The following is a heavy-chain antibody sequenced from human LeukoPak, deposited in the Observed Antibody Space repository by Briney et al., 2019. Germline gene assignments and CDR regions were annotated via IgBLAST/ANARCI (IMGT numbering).Heavy chain of an antibody. CDR3: ATAYSSGWGLDY. D-gene: IGHD6-19*01. J-gene: IGHJ4*02. CDR2: FDPEDGET. CDR1: GYTFTGYS. V-gene: IGHV1-24*01. Sequence: ASVKVSCKASGYTFTGYSMHWVRQAPGQGLEWMGGFDPEDGETIYAQKFQGRVTMTEDTSTDTAYMELSSLRSEDTAVYYCATAYSSGWGLDYWGQGTLVTVSS.